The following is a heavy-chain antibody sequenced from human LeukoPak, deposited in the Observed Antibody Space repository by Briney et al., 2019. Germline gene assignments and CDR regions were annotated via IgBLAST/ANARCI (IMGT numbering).Heavy chain of an antibody. D-gene: IGHD1-26*01. Sequence: SETLSLTCAVYSESLSKYYWTWIRQSPGKGLEWIGEINHRGSTNHNPSLKSRVTLSVDTSKHQFSLKLTSVTAADAAVYYCASSVGSTDYWGQGTLVTVSS. J-gene: IGHJ4*02. CDR1: SESLSKYY. V-gene: IGHV4-34*01. CDR2: INHRGST. CDR3: ASSVGSTDY.